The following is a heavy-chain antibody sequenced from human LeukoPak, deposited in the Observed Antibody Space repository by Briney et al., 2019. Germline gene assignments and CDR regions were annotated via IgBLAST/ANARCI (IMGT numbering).Heavy chain of an antibody. CDR2: ISGHNGHT. CDR1: GYTFSSYG. J-gene: IGHJ5*02. Sequence: GASVKVSCKASGYTFSSYGISWVRQAPGQGLEWMGWISGHNGHTKYARKVQGRVTMTTDTSTSTAYMELGSLRSDDTAVYYCAQDKNSSTWYWFDPWGQGTLVTVSS. V-gene: IGHV1-18*01. D-gene: IGHD6-13*01. CDR3: AQDKNSSTWYWFDP.